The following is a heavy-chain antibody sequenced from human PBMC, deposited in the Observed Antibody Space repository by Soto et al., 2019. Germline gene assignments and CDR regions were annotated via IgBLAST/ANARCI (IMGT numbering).Heavy chain of an antibody. CDR2: ISSSSSTI. D-gene: IGHD4-17*01. CDR1: GFTFSSYS. CDR3: ARDPTVTHERVVLYFQH. V-gene: IGHV3-48*01. J-gene: IGHJ1*01. Sequence: GGSLRLSCAASGFTFSSYSMNWVRQAPGKGLEWVSYISSSSSTIYYADSVKGRFTISRDNAKNSLYLQMNSLRAEDTAVYYCARDPTVTHERVVLYFQHWGQGTLVTVSS.